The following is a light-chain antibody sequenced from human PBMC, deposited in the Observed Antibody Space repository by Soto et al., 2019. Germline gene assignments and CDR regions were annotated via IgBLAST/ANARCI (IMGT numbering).Light chain of an antibody. CDR2: GAS. CDR3: QQYHTSPGP. V-gene: IGKV3-20*01. J-gene: IGKJ1*01. Sequence: EIVLTQSPGTVALSPGERATLSCRASQSVRSRYLAWYQQKPGRAPRLLIYGASNRATGIPDRFSGSGSGTDFPLTVSRLEPADFALYFRQQYHTSPGPFAQGTKVAIK. CDR1: QSVRSRY.